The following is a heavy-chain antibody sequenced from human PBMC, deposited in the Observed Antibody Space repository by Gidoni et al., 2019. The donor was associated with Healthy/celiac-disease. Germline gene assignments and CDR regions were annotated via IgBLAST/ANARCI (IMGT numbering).Heavy chain of an antibody. CDR3: AKDGDFWSGYYIGYYYYGMDV. V-gene: IGHV3-23*01. D-gene: IGHD3-3*01. CDR2: ISGSGGST. Sequence: EVQLLESGGGLVQPGGSLRLSCAASGFTFSSYAMSWVRQAPGKGLEWVSAISGSGGSTYYADSVKGRFTISRDNSKNTLYLQMNSLRAEDTAVYYCAKDGDFWSGYYIGYYYYGMDVWGQGTTVTVSS. J-gene: IGHJ6*02. CDR1: GFTFSSYA.